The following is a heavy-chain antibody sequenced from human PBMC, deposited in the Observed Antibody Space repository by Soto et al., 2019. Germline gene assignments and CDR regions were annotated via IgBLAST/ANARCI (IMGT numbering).Heavy chain of an antibody. J-gene: IGHJ4*02. CDR2: ISAYNGNT. V-gene: IGHV1-18*01. CDR1: GYTFTSYG. D-gene: IGHD3-9*01. Sequence: ASVKVSCKASGYTFTSYGISWVRQAPGQGLEWMGWISAYNGNTNYAQKLQGRVTMTTDTSTSTAYMELRSLRSDDTAVYYCARNVAYDILPGPLDFSGQGTLVTVS. CDR3: ARNVAYDILPGPLDF.